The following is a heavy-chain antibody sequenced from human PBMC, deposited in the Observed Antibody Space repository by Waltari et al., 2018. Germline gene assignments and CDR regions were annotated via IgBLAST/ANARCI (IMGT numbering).Heavy chain of an antibody. D-gene: IGHD1-26*01. CDR2: IYYTGNA. CDR1: GSSVSTVTNY. Sequence: QLQLQESGPGLVKPSETLSLTCTVSGSSVSTVTNYLGWTRQPPGKGLEWIGTIYYTGNAYYNPSLKSRTTMSVDTPRNQFSLKLTSVTAADTAVYYCARELAAGGATGYWGQGTLVTVSS. CDR3: ARELAAGGATGY. J-gene: IGHJ4*02. V-gene: IGHV4-39*02.